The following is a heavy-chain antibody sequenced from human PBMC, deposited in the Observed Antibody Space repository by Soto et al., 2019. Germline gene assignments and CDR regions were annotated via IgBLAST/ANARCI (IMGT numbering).Heavy chain of an antibody. CDR3: AREGIAAGDDY. V-gene: IGHV4-61*01. CDR1: GASVSSGSYL. Sequence: EFRSLSFTVSGASVSSGSYLMSWIRQPPGKGQEWIGYIYYSGSTNYNPSLNSRVAISVDTSKNQFSMKLSSVTAADTAVYYCAREGIAAGDDYWGQGTVVTGSS. D-gene: IGHD6-13*01. J-gene: IGHJ4*02. CDR2: IYYSGST.